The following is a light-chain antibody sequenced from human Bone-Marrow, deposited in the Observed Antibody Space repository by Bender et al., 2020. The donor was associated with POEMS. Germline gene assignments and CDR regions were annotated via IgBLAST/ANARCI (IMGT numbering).Light chain of an antibody. CDR1: SGDIGTSEY. CDR3: SSSAGTFNLI. J-gene: IGLJ2*01. Sequence: QSALTQPASVSGSPGQSITISCTGISGDIGTSEYVSWYQQHPGKAPKVVIYDATHRPSGVSYRFSGSKSGNTASLTVSGLQLEDEADYFCSSSAGTFNLIFGGGTKLTVL. CDR2: DAT. V-gene: IGLV2-14*03.